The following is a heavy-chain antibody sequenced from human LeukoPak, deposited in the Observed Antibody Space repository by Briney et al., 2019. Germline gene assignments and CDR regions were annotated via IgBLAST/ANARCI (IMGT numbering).Heavy chain of an antibody. CDR1: GYTFTSYY. V-gene: IGHV1-46*01. D-gene: IGHD3-22*01. Sequence: ASVKVSCKASGYTFTSYYMHWVRQAPGQGLEWMGIINPSGGSTSYAQKFQGRVTMTRDTSTSTVYMELSSLRSEDTAVYYCARDGAQSSYYDSNGYGYWGQGTLVTVSS. J-gene: IGHJ4*02. CDR3: ARDGAQSSYYDSNGYGY. CDR2: INPSGGST.